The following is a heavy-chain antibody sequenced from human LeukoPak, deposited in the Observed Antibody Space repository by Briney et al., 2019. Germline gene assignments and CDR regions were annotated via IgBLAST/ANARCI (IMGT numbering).Heavy chain of an antibody. J-gene: IGHJ4*02. CDR2: ISPYSGNT. Sequence: ASVKVSCKASGYTFTSYGISWVRQAPGQGLEWMGRISPYSGNTNYAQKLQDRVTMTTDTSTSSAYMELRSLRSDDTAVYYCAREDDILTGYYSYWGQGTLVTVSS. CDR3: AREDDILTGYYSY. D-gene: IGHD3-9*01. V-gene: IGHV1-18*04. CDR1: GYTFTSYG.